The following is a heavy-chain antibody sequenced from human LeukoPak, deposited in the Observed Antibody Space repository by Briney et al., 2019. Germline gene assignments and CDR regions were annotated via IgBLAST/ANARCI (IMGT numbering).Heavy chain of an antibody. V-gene: IGHV3-30*03. CDR2: ISYDGSNK. D-gene: IGHD6-19*01. CDR1: GFTFSSYG. J-gene: IGHJ4*02. CDR3: ARGWQWLVQGYFDY. Sequence: GGSLRLSCAASGFTFSSYGMHWVRQAPGKGLEWVTVISYDGSNKYYADSVKGRFTVSRVNSKDTVDLQMNSLRVEDTAVYYCARGWQWLVQGYFDYWGQGTLVTVSS.